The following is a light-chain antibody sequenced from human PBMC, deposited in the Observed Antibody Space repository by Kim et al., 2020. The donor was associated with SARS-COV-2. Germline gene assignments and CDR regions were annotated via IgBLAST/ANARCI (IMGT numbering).Light chain of an antibody. CDR1: SLRSYY. Sequence: SSELTQDPAVSVALGQTVRITCQGDSLRSYYASWYQRKPGQAPVLVIYGKNNRPSGIPDRFSGSSSGNTASLTITGAQAEDEADYYCNSRDSSGNLWVFG. CDR2: GKN. CDR3: NSRDSSGNLWV. V-gene: IGLV3-19*01. J-gene: IGLJ3*02.